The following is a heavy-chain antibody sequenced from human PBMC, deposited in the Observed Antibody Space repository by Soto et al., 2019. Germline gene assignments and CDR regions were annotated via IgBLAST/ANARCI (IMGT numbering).Heavy chain of an antibody. CDR3: ARYCSGGSCYSGLYYYYGMDV. Sequence: QVQLVQSGAEVKKPGSSVKVSRKASGGTFSSYAISWVRQAPGQGLEWMGGIIPIFGTANYAQKFQGRVTITADESTSTAYMELSSLRSEDTAVYYCARYCSGGSCYSGLYYYYGMDVWGQGTTVTVSS. D-gene: IGHD2-15*01. V-gene: IGHV1-69*01. CDR1: GGTFSSYA. J-gene: IGHJ6*02. CDR2: IIPIFGTA.